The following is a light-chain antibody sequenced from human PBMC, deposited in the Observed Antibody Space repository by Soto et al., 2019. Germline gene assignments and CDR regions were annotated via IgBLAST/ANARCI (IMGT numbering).Light chain of an antibody. CDR2: EAS. CDR1: LSISSW. V-gene: IGKV1-5*03. J-gene: IGKJ2*01. Sequence: DIQMTQSPSILSASIGDTVSITCRASLSISSWLAWYQQKPGKAPKLLIYEASNLKSEVPSRFSGSGSGTDFTLNINALQPVDFATYSCEQYDRFSYSFGPGTRLEIK. CDR3: EQYDRFSYS.